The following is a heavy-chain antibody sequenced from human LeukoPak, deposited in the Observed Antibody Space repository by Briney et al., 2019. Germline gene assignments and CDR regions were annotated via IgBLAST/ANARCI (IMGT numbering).Heavy chain of an antibody. D-gene: IGHD3-10*01. J-gene: IGHJ4*02. CDR3: ARAGYYYGSGSYLRGSFGY. V-gene: IGHV4-34*01. Sequence: SETLSLTCAVYGGPFSGYYWSWIRQPPGKGLEWIGEINHSGSTNYNPSLKSRVTISVDTSKNQFSLKLSSVTAADTAVYYCARAGYYYGSGSYLRGSFGYWGQGTLVTVSS. CDR1: GGPFSGYY. CDR2: INHSGST.